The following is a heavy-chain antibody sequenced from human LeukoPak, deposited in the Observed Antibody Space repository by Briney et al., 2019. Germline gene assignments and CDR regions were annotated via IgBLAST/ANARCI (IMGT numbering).Heavy chain of an antibody. Sequence: GGSLRLSCAASGFTFSSYAMNWVRQAPGKGREWVSAISGGGGSTYYADSVKGRFTISRDNSKNTLYLQMNSLRAEDTAVYYCATTRYYYDSSGYSNFDYWGQGTLVTVSS. CDR3: ATTRYYYDSSGYSNFDY. V-gene: IGHV3-23*01. J-gene: IGHJ4*02. CDR2: ISGGGGST. CDR1: GFTFSSYA. D-gene: IGHD3-22*01.